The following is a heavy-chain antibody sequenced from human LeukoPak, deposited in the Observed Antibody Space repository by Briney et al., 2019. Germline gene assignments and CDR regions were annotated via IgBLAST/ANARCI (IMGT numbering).Heavy chain of an antibody. J-gene: IGHJ5*02. V-gene: IGHV3-20*04. CDR3: ARDKYSYGYNWFDP. CDR2: INWNGGST. Sequence: GGSLRLSCAASGFTFDDYGMSWVRQAPVKELEWVSGINWNGGSTGYADSVKGRFTISRDNAKNSLYLQMNSLRAEDTALYYCARDKYSYGYNWFDPWGQGTLVTVSS. D-gene: IGHD5-18*01. CDR1: GFTFDDYG.